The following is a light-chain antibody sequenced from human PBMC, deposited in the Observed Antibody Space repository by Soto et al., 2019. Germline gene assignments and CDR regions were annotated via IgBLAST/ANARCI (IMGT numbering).Light chain of an antibody. J-gene: IGKJ4*01. V-gene: IGKV1-12*01. Sequence: DIQMTKKKSSVSASVGDRVTITCRASQGISSRLAWYQQKPGKAPNLLIYAASNLQSGVPSRFSGSGSETDFTLTIGSLQPEDFATYYCQQANSFPLTFGGGTKVDIK. CDR1: QGISSR. CDR3: QQANSFPLT. CDR2: AAS.